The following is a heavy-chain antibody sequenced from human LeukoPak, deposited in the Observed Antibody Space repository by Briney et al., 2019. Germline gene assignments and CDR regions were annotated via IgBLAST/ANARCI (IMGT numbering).Heavy chain of an antibody. J-gene: IGHJ4*02. Sequence: GGSLRLSCAASGFTFSSYAMHWVRQAPGKGLEWVAVISYDGSNKYYADSVKGRFTISRDNSKNTLYLQMNSLRAEDTAVYYCASPYYYGSGGVYYFDYWGQGTLVTVSS. V-gene: IGHV3-30-3*01. D-gene: IGHD3-10*01. CDR2: ISYDGSNK. CDR1: GFTFSSYA. CDR3: ASPYYYGSGGVYYFDY.